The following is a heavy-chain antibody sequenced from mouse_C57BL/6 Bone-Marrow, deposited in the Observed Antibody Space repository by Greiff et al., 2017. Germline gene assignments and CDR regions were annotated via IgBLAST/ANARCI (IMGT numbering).Heavy chain of an antibody. CDR3: ARCSFAY. J-gene: IGHJ3*01. V-gene: IGHV1-82*01. CDR1: GYAFSSSW. CDR2: IYPGDGDT. Sequence: QVQLQQSGPELVKPGASVKISCKASGYAFSSSWMNWVKQWPGKGLEWIGRIYPGDGDTNYNGKFKGKATLTADKSSSTAYMQLSSLTSEDSAVYFCARCSFAYWGQGTLVTVSA.